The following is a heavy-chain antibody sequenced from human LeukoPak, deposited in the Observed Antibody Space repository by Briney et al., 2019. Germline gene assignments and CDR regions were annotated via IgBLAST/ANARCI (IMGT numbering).Heavy chain of an antibody. V-gene: IGHV3-23*01. CDR3: AKDPFRFTSRSGAYYFDY. J-gene: IGHJ4*02. CDR2: IGGAGGST. CDR1: GFTFSSYA. Sequence: GGSLRLSCAASGFTFSSYAMSWVRQVPGKELEWVSAIGGAGGSTYYADSVRGRFTISRDDSKNTLYLQMNGLRAEDTAVYFCAKDPFRFTSRSGAYYFDYWGQGTLVTVSS. D-gene: IGHD6-13*01.